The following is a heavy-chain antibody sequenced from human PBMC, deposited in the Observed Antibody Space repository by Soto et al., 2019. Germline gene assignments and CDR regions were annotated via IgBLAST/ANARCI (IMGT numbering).Heavy chain of an antibody. D-gene: IGHD7-27*01. CDR1: GFILSDCA. Sequence: EVQLVESGGGLVQPGGSLRLSCATSGFILSDCAMNWVRQAPGKGLEWVSYISSSSNVIDYADSVKGRFTVSRDNARNSLYLQMNSQRAEDTAVYYCARDLSWGSNWYYYMDVWGKGTTVTVSS. J-gene: IGHJ6*03. CDR2: ISSSSNVI. CDR3: ARDLSWGSNWYYYMDV. V-gene: IGHV3-48*01.